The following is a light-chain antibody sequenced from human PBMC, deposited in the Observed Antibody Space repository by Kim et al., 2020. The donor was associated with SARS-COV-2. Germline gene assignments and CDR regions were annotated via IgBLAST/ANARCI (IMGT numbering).Light chain of an antibody. CDR1: SLRSYY. J-gene: IGLJ2*01. V-gene: IGLV3-19*01. CDR3: NSRDSSGNHLV. CDR2: GKN. Sequence: SSELTQDPAVSVASGQTVRITCQGDSLRSYYASWYQQKPGQAPVLVIYGKNNRPSGIPDRFSGSSSGNTASLTITGAQAEDEADYYCNSRDSSGNHLVFGGGTKVTVL.